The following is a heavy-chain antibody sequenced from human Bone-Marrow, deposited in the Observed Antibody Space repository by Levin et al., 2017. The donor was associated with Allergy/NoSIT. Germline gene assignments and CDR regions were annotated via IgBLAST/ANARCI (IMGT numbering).Heavy chain of an antibody. CDR2: ISGSRRNI. D-gene: IGHD3-16*01. CDR1: GFGFNDYS. Sequence: GESLKISCAASGFGFNDYSMNWVRQAPGGGLEWVSYISGSRRNIHYADSVKGRFTISRDNARNSLYLQMNSLRDEDTAIYFCARDYYETSDSYPWYFDYWGQGTLVTVSS. CDR3: ARDYYETSDSYPWYFDY. V-gene: IGHV3-48*02. J-gene: IGHJ4*02.